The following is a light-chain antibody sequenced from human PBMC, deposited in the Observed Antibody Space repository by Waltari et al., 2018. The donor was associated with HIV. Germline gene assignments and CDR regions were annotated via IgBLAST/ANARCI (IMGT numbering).Light chain of an antibody. V-gene: IGLV2-14*03. J-gene: IGLJ2*01. CDR2: EVS. Sequence: QSALTQAASVSGSPGQSITLSCTGSSSDIGAYTYVSWYQQHPDKVPKLVIYEVSNRPSGISKRFSGSKSGNTASLTISGLQADDEASYYCSSYTASSTLDVVFGGGTRLTVL. CDR1: SSDIGAYTY. CDR3: SSYTASSTLDVV.